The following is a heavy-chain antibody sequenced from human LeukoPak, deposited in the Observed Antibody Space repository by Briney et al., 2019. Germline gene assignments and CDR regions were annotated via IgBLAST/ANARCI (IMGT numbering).Heavy chain of an antibody. V-gene: IGHV1-69*04. CDR1: GGTFSSYA. D-gene: IGHD6-19*01. J-gene: IGHJ4*02. CDR3: AREKAVADFDY. Sequence: SVKVSCKASGGTFSSYAISWVRQAPGQGLEWMGRIIPILGIANYAQKFQGRATITADKSTSTAYMELSSLRSEDTAVYYCAREKAVADFDYWGQGTLVTVSS. CDR2: IIPILGIA.